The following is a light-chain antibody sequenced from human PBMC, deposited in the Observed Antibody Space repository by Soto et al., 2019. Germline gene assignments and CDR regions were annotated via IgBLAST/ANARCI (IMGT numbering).Light chain of an antibody. V-gene: IGKV3-11*01. J-gene: IGKJ1*01. CDR2: DVS. CDR3: QQRSNWPRT. Sequence: EIRLTQSPGTLSLYKGVSATLSCRASQSVSSSYLAWYQQKPGQAPRLLIYDVSNRAAGIPARFSGSGSGTDFTLTISSLEPEDFAVYYCQQRSNWPRTFGHGTKVDIK. CDR1: QSVSSSY.